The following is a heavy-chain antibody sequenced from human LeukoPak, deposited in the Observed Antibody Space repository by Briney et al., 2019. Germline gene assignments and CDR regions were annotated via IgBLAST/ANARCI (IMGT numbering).Heavy chain of an antibody. V-gene: IGHV4-59*08. CDR3: ARASIAAAGTRYFQH. Sequence: EPSETLSLTCTVSGGSISSYYWSWIRQPSGKGLEWIGYIYYSGSTNYNPSLKSRVTISVDTPKNQFSLKLSSVTAADTAVYYCARASIAAAGTRYFQHWGQGTLVTVSS. J-gene: IGHJ1*01. D-gene: IGHD6-13*01. CDR2: IYYSGST. CDR1: GGSISSYY.